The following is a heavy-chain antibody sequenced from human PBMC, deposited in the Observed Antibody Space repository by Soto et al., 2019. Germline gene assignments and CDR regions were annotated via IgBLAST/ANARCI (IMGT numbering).Heavy chain of an antibody. Sequence: QVQLQESGPGLVKPSETLSLTCSVSGVSMNNYYGSWIRQSPGKGLEHIGYMLFGGDANYSPSLRSRVTISVDTSSNRFFLKLNSMTAADTAIYYCAKSGHTFERVIWGQGILVTVSS. J-gene: IGHJ1*01. D-gene: IGHD3-16*01. CDR2: MLFGGDA. V-gene: IGHV4-59*01. CDR3: AKSGHTFERVI. CDR1: GVSMNNYY.